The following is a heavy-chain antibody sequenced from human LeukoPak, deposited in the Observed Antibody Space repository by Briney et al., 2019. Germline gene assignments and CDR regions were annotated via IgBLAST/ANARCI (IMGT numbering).Heavy chain of an antibody. CDR1: GFTFSTYS. D-gene: IGHD3-22*01. CDR2: LSSSSTYV. J-gene: IGHJ4*02. Sequence: PGGSLRLSCAASGFTFSTYSMNWVRQAPGKGLEWVSSLSSSSTYVYYADSVKGRFTISRDNSKNTLYVQMNSLRAEDTAVYYCAKHLYYDSGAYHTLSSFDYWGQGTLVTVSS. V-gene: IGHV3-21*04. CDR3: AKHLYYDSGAYHTLSSFDY.